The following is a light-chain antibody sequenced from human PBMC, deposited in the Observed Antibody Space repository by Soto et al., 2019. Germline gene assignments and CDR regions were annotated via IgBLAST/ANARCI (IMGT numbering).Light chain of an antibody. CDR2: GNN. CDR3: GTWDSSLSAVV. J-gene: IGLJ2*01. Sequence: QSVLTQPPSVSAAPGQKVTISCSGSSSNIGNNYESWYQQLPGTAPKLLIYGNNKRPSGIPDRFSGSKSGTSATLGITGLQTGDEADYYCGTWDSSLSAVVFGGGTKLTVL. V-gene: IGLV1-51*01. CDR1: SSNIGNNY.